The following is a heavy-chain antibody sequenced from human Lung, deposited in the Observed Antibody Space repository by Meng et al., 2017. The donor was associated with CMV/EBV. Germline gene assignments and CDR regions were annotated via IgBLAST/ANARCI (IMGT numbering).Heavy chain of an antibody. D-gene: IGHD3-10*01. V-gene: IGHV4-4*02. Sequence: VQWREPGPALVKPSESLSLTCAVSGDSITNHNWWAWVRQPPGKGLEWIGEIPHRGSSAYHPSLKSRVSMSIDKSKNQFSLKLTSVTAADTAVYHCLRRSGGSVWGQGTLVTVSS. J-gene: IGHJ1*01. CDR1: GDSITNHNW. CDR3: LRRSGGSV. CDR2: IPHRGSS.